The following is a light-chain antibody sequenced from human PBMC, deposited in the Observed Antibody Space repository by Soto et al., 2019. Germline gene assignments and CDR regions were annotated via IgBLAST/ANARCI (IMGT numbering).Light chain of an antibody. Sequence: QSALTQPRTVAGSPGRSVTISRTGTSRDVEGYSYVSSYRQYPGKAPKLMIYDVSKRPSRVPDRFSGSTFGTTATLTISGLQADDEADGYCCSFAGSHSDVFGTGRKVTVL. V-gene: IGLV2-11*01. CDR1: SRDVEGYSY. CDR2: DVS. CDR3: CSFAGSHSDV. J-gene: IGLJ1*01.